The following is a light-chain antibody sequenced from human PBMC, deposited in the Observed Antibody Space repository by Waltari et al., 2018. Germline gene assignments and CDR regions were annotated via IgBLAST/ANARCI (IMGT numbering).Light chain of an antibody. CDR2: GTN. CDR1: DYH. CDR3: LLYCGDAGV. V-gene: IGLV7-43*01. Sequence: DYHPYWFQQRPGQAPRSLMFGTNNRHSWTPARFSGSLRGGKAALMLSGVRPEDEDDYDCLLYCGDAGVFGGGTKLTGL. J-gene: IGLJ3*02.